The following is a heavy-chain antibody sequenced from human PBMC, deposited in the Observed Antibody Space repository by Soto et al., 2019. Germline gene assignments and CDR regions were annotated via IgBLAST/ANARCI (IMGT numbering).Heavy chain of an antibody. CDR3: ARAPSGPFDI. J-gene: IGHJ3*02. V-gene: IGHV4-59*01. CDR2: IYYSGST. CDR1: VGSISSYY. Sequence: PSATLSLTCTVSVGSISSYYWSLIRQPPGKGLEWIGYIYYSGSTNYNPSLKSRVTISVDTSKNQFSLKLSSVTAADTAVYYCARAPSGPFDIWGQGTMVTVSS.